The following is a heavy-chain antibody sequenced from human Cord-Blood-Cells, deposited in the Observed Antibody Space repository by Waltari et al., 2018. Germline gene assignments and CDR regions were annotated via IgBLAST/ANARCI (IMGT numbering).Heavy chain of an antibody. D-gene: IGHD6-13*01. CDR1: GFTLSCYC. J-gene: IGHJ3*02. Sequence: QVQLVESGGGVVQPGRSLRLSCAAAGFTLSCYCMHWVCQAPGKGLEWVAVISYDGSNKYYADAVKGRFTISRDNSKNTLYLQMNSLRAEDTAVYYCAKDLAAAGAFDIWGQGTMVTVSS. CDR2: ISYDGSNK. CDR3: AKDLAAAGAFDI. V-gene: IGHV3-30*18.